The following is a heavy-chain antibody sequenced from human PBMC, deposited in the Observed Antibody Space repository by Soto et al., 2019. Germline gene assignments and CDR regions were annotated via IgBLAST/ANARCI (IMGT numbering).Heavy chain of an antibody. V-gene: IGHV3-49*03. CDR1: GFTFGDYA. Sequence: GGSLRLSCTASGFTFGDYAMSWFRQAPGKGLEWVGFIRSKAYGGTTEYAASVKGRFTISREDSKSIAYLQMNSLKTEDTAVYYCTRDLASYGSGSYYNTQINYYYYYGMDVWGQGTTVTVSS. CDR3: TRDLASYGSGSYYNTQINYYYYYGMDV. J-gene: IGHJ6*02. CDR2: IRSKAYGGTT. D-gene: IGHD3-10*01.